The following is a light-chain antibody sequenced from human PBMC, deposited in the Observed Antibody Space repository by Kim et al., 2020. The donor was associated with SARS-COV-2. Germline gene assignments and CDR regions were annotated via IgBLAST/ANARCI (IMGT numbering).Light chain of an antibody. CDR2: DAS. CDR1: QSVGTY. V-gene: IGKV3-11*01. CDR3: QQRGN. Sequence: AILSLCQGERATLSCRASQSVGTYLAWYQQKPGQAPRLLIYDASKRATGIPARFRGSGYGTDFTLTIGTLEPEDSAVYYCQQRGNFGQGTRLEIK. J-gene: IGKJ5*01.